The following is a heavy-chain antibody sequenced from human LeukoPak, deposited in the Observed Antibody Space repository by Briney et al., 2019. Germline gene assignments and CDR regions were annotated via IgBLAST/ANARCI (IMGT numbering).Heavy chain of an antibody. V-gene: IGHV1-8*01. J-gene: IGHJ6*03. CDR2: MNPNSGNT. Sequence: GASVKVSCKASGYTFTSYDINWVRQAPGQGLEWMGWMNPNSGNTGYAQKFQGRVTMTRNTSISTAYMELSSLRSEDTAVYYCARVTARYYYDSSGYRNYYYYYMAVWGKATTVTISS. D-gene: IGHD3-22*01. CDR1: GYTFTSYD. CDR3: ARVTARYYYDSSGYRNYYYYYMAV.